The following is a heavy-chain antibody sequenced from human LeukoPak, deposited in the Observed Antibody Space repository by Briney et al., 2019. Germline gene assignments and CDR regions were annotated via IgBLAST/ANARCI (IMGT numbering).Heavy chain of an antibody. CDR2: IIPILGIA. CDR1: GGTFSSYA. Sequence: ASVKVSCKASGGTFSSYAISWVRQAPGQGLEWMGRIIPILGIANYAQKFQGRVTMTTDTSTSTAYMELRSLRSDDTAVYYCARDVGSSLRCLDYWGQGTLVTVSS. J-gene: IGHJ4*02. V-gene: IGHV1-69*04. D-gene: IGHD4-17*01. CDR3: ARDVGSSLRCLDY.